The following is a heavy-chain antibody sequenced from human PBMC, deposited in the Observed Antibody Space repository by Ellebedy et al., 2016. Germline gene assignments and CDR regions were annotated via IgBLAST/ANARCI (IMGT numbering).Heavy chain of an antibody. J-gene: IGHJ6*02. V-gene: IGHV4-34*01. CDR3: ARLQGGPVGWFYYYYGMDV. CDR2: INHSGST. Sequence: SETLSLTCAVYGGSFSGYYWSWIRQPPGKGLEWIGEINHSGSTNYNPSLKSRVTISVDTSKNQFSLKLRSVTAADTAVYYCARLQGGPVGWFYYYYGMDVWGHGTTVTVS. D-gene: IGHD2-15*01. CDR1: GGSFSGYY.